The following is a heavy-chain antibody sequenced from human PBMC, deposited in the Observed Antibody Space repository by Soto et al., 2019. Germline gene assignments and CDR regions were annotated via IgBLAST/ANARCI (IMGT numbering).Heavy chain of an antibody. CDR1: GGSISSYY. D-gene: IGHD5-18*01. J-gene: IGHJ6*02. V-gene: IGHV4-59*08. Sequence: QVQLQESGPGLVKPSETLSLTCTVSGGSISSYYWSWIRQPPGKGLEWIGYIYYRGSTNYNPSLKSLVTISVDTSKNLFSMKLSSVTAPDTAVYYCERRSGYSYGRNYGMDVWGQGTTVTVSS. CDR3: ERRSGYSYGRNYGMDV. CDR2: IYYRGST.